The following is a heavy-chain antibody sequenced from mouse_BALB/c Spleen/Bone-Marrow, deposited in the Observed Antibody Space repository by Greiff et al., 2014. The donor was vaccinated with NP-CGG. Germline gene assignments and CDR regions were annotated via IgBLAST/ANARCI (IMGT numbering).Heavy chain of an antibody. CDR3: ARYYYGYYFDY. J-gene: IGHJ2*01. CDR1: GFNIKDTY. D-gene: IGHD1-2*01. CDR2: IDPANGNT. V-gene: IGHV14-3*02. Sequence: VQLQQSGAELVKPGASVKLSCTASGFNIKDTYMHWVKQRPEQGLEWIGRIDPANGNTKYDPKFQGKATITGDTSSNTAYLQLSSLTSEDTAVYYCARYYYGYYFDYWGQGTTLTVSS.